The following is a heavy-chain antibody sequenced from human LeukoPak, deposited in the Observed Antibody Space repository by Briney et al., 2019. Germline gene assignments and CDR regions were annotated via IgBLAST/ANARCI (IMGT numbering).Heavy chain of an antibody. V-gene: IGHV3-23*01. CDR3: AKDRVPYSSGWYDY. J-gene: IGHJ4*02. D-gene: IGHD6-19*01. CDR1: GFTFSSYA. Sequence: PGGSLRLSCAASGFTFSSYAMSWVRQAPGKGLEWVSAISGSGGSTYYADSVKGRFTISRDNSKNTLYLQMNSLRAEDTAVYYCAKDRVPYSSGWYDYWGQGTLATVSS. CDR2: ISGSGGST.